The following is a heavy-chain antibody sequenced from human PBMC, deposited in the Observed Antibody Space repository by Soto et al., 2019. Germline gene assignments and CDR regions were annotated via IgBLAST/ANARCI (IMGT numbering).Heavy chain of an antibody. J-gene: IGHJ4*02. D-gene: IGHD2-8*01. Sequence: QVELQQSGPGLVKPSETLSLTCTVSGGSISTYYWSWIRQPLGKGLEWIGYIYYGGSANYNPSLESRVTISLDRSKKQFSLRLNSVTAADTAVYYCSRGGHCTDGVCSALDYWGQGTLVTVSS. CDR1: GGSISTYY. V-gene: IGHV4-59*08. CDR2: IYYGGSA. CDR3: SRGGHCTDGVCSALDY.